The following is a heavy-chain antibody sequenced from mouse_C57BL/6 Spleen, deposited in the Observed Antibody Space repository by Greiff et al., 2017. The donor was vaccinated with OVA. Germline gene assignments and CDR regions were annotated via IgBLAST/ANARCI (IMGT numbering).Heavy chain of an antibody. CDR3: SHYYGSSHGWYFDV. J-gene: IGHJ1*03. D-gene: IGHD1-1*01. CDR1: GYTFTSYW. CDR2: IDPSDSYT. V-gene: IGHV1-50*01. Sequence: VQLQQPGAELVKPGASVKLSCKASGYTFTSYWMQWVKQRPGQGLEWIGEIDPSDSYTNYNQKFKGKATLTVDTSSSTAYMQLSSLTSEDSAVYYCSHYYGSSHGWYFDVWGTGTTVTVSS.